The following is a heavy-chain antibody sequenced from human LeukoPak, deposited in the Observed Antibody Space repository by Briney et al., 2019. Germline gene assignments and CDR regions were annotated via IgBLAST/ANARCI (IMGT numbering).Heavy chain of an antibody. J-gene: IGHJ4*02. D-gene: IGHD1-26*01. CDR1: GFTFSSYW. Sequence: GGTLTLSCAASGFTFSSYWMRWVRQAPGKGLVWVSRINSDGSSTSYAASVKGRFTISRDNAKNALYLQMNSLGGDDTAVDYCASWETRGQGTLVTVSS. CDR3: ASWET. CDR2: INSDGSST. V-gene: IGHV3-74*01.